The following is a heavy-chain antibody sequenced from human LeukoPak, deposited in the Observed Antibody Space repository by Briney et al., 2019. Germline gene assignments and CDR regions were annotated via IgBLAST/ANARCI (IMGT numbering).Heavy chain of an antibody. D-gene: IGHD5-12*01. Sequence: PSETLSLTCTVSGGSISSFYWSWIRQPPGKGLQWIGYIYYSGITKYNPSLKSRVPISVDTSKNQFSLKLSSVTAADTAVYYCAGGGYSGYAFDYWGQGILVTVSS. CDR2: IYYSGIT. V-gene: IGHV4-59*01. CDR3: AGGGYSGYAFDY. J-gene: IGHJ4*02. CDR1: GGSISSFY.